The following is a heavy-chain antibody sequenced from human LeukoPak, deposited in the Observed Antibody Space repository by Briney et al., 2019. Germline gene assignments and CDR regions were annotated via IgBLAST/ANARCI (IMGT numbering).Heavy chain of an antibody. CDR2: IKQYGSEK. V-gene: IGHV3-7*01. J-gene: IGHJ4*02. Sequence: GGSLRLSCAASGFTFSSYWMRWVRQAPGKGLEWVANIKQYGSEKYYVDSVKGRFTISRDNAKNSLYLQMNSLRAEDTAVYYCAKLAGSANDYWGQGTLVTVSS. CDR1: GFTFSSYW. D-gene: IGHD3-3*02. CDR3: AKLAGSANDY.